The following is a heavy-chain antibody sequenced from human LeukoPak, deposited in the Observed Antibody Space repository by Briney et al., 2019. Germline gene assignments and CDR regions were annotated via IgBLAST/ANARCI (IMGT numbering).Heavy chain of an antibody. D-gene: IGHD3-22*01. J-gene: IGHJ3*02. V-gene: IGHV1-8*01. CDR2: MNPNSGYT. CDR3: ARGPNPYYYDSSQDAFDI. CDR1: GYTFTSYD. Sequence: ASVKVSCKASGYTFTSYDINWVRQAPGQGLEWMGWMNPNSGYTGYAQKFQGRVTMTRNTSISTAYMELSSLRSEDTAVYCCARGPNPYYYDSSQDAFDIWGQGTMVTVSS.